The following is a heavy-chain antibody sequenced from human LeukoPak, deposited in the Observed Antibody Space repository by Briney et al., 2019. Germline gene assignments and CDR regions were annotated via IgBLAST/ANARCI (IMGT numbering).Heavy chain of an antibody. CDR3: ARGGQRDSSGYFFHYFQH. CDR2: IYHSGTT. D-gene: IGHD3-22*01. CDR1: GDSISRSDW. Sequence: SETLSLTCAVSGDSISRSDWWTWVRQPPGKGLEWIGEIYHSGTTNYNPSLKSRVTISVDKSKNQFSLKLSSVTAADTAVYYCARGGQRDSSGYFFHYFQHWGQGTLVTVSS. J-gene: IGHJ1*01. V-gene: IGHV4-4*02.